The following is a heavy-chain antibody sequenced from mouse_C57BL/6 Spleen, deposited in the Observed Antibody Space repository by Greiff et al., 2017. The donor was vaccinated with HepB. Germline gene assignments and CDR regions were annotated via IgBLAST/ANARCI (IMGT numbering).Heavy chain of an antibody. J-gene: IGHJ2*01. CDR2: LYPGDGDT. V-gene: IGHV1-82*01. CDR3: ASPLITTVYFGY. D-gene: IGHD1-1*01. CDR1: GYAFSSSW. Sequence: VQRVESGPELVKPGASVKISCKASGYAFSSSWMNWVKHRPGKGLEWIGRLYPGDGDTNYNGKFKGKATLTADKSSSTAYMQLSSLTSEDSAVYFCASPLITTVYFGYWGQGTTLTVSS.